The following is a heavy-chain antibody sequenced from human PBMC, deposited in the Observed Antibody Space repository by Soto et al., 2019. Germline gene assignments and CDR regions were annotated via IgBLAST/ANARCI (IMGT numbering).Heavy chain of an antibody. CDR1: GFPFNNYA. CDR3: GRNYYFYYAMDV. CDR2: ITGNGGKT. Sequence: PGGSLRLSCAASGFPFNNYAMSWVRQAPGKGPEWVSSITGNGGKTFYVDSVKGRFTISRDNSKKTLYLQMDSLRAEDTALYYCGRNYYFYYAMDVWGQGTTVTVSS. J-gene: IGHJ6*02. V-gene: IGHV3-23*01.